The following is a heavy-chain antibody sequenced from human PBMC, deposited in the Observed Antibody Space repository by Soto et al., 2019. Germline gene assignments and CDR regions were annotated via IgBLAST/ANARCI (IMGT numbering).Heavy chain of an antibody. CDR1: GFTFDDYA. CDR2: ISWNSGGI. J-gene: IGHJ4*02. V-gene: IGHV3-9*01. Sequence: EVQLVETGGGLVQPGRSLRLSCAASGFTFDDYAMHWVRQAPGKGLEWVSGISWNSGGIGYAESVKGRFTISRDNAKNSLYLQMNSLRAEDTALYYCGKDIESVTRGGTLQYWGQGTLVTVSS. CDR3: GKDIESVTRGGTLQY. D-gene: IGHD4-17*01.